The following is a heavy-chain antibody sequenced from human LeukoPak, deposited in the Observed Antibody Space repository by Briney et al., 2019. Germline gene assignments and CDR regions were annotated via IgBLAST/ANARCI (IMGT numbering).Heavy chain of an antibody. J-gene: IGHJ3*02. Sequence: PGGSLRLSCAASGFTFSSYSMNWVRQAPGTGLEWVSSISSSSNYIYYADSVKGRFTISRDNAKNSLHLQMNSLRAEDTAVYYCTREDCSSSSCSNGAFDIWGQGTMVTVPS. D-gene: IGHD2-15*01. V-gene: IGHV3-21*01. CDR2: ISSSSNYI. CDR3: TREDCSSSSCSNGAFDI. CDR1: GFTFSSYS.